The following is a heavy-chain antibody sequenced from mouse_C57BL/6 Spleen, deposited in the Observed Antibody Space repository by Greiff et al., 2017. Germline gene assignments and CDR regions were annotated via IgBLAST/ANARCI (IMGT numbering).Heavy chain of an antibody. D-gene: IGHD2-3*01. CDR2: IDPEDGDT. CDR3: TSIYDGDYVWFAY. Sequence: EVQLQQSGAELVRPGASVKLSCTASGFNIKDYYMHWVKQRPEQGLEWIGRIDPEDGDTEYATKFQGKATMTADTSSNTAYLQLSSLTSEDTAVYYGTSIYDGDYVWFAYWGQGTLVTVSA. CDR1: GFNIKDYY. J-gene: IGHJ3*01. V-gene: IGHV14-1*01.